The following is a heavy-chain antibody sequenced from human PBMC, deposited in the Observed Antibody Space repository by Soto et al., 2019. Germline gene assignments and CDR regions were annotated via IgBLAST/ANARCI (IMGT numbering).Heavy chain of an antibody. V-gene: IGHV3-21*01. CDR3: ARDRWYDAHDYYYDAMDV. Sequence: EVQLLESGGGLVKPGGSLRLSCVASGFTFRTYTMNWVRQAPGKGLEWVSGIRGFSPYTFYAEAVKGRFTISRDNAKKSLYLQMNRLGVADTAVYYWARDRWYDAHDYYYDAMDVWGQGTPVTVSS. CDR1: GFTFRTYT. CDR2: IRGFSPYT. J-gene: IGHJ6*02. D-gene: IGHD3-3*01.